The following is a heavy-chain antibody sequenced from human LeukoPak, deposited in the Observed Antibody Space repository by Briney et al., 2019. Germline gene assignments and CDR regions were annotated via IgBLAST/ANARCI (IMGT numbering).Heavy chain of an antibody. CDR1: GFTFSSYG. CDR2: ISGSGGST. Sequence: GGSLRLSCAASGFTFSSYGMSWVRQAPGKGLEWVSAISGSGGSTYYADSVKGRFTISRDNSKNTLYLQMNSLRAEDTAVYYCARGKEFLYYYYMDVWGKGTTVTVSS. CDR3: ARGKEFLYYYYMDV. V-gene: IGHV3-23*01. D-gene: IGHD3-10*01. J-gene: IGHJ6*03.